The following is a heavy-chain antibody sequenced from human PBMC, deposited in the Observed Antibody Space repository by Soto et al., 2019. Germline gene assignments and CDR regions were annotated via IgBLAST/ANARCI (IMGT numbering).Heavy chain of an antibody. J-gene: IGHJ5*02. V-gene: IGHV3-23*01. CDR1: GFTFSNYA. Sequence: GGSLRLSCPASGFTFSNYAMSWVRQAPGKGLEWVSGISGSGGSTYYAESVKGRFTISRDNSKNTLYLQMHSLRAEDTAVYYCARDHPSLYSSGGFDPWGQGTLVTVSS. D-gene: IGHD6-19*01. CDR2: ISGSGGST. CDR3: ARDHPSLYSSGGFDP.